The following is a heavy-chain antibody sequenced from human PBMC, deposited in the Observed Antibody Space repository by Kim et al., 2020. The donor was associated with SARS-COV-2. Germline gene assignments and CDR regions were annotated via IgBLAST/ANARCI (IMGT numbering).Heavy chain of an antibody. V-gene: IGHV4-34*01. Sequence: SETLSLTCAVYGGSFSGYYWSWIRQPPGKGLEWIGEINHSGSTNYNPSLKSRVTISVDTSKNQFPLMLSSVTAADTAAFYCSRGNGENYGDYYNYYGMDV. D-gene: IGHD4-17*01. CDR1: GGSFSGYY. CDR2: INHSGST. CDR3: SRGNGENYGDYYNYYGMDV. J-gene: IGHJ6*01.